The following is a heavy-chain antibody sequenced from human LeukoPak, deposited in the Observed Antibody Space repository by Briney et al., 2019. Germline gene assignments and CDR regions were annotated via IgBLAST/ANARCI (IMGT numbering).Heavy chain of an antibody. CDR2: IYTIGST. J-gene: IGHJ5*02. CDR3: ARDGYCSSTSCYITWFDP. Sequence: PSETLSLTCTVSGGSISSYYWSWIRQPAGKGLEWIGRIYTIGSTNYNPSLKSRVTMSVDTSKNQFSLKLSSVTAADTAVYYCARDGYCSSTSCYITWFDPWGQGTLVTVSS. CDR1: GGSISSYY. V-gene: IGHV4-4*07. D-gene: IGHD2-2*03.